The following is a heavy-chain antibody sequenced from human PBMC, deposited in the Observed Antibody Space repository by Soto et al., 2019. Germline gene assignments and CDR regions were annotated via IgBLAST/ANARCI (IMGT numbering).Heavy chain of an antibody. J-gene: IGHJ4*02. V-gene: IGHV4-31*03. D-gene: IGHD6-19*01. CDR1: GGSISRGGYY. CDR3: ARLCVETAVAGKRNYFDY. Sequence: PSETLSLTCTVSGGSISRGGYYWSWIRQHPGKGLEWIGYIYYRGSTYCSPSLESRVTISVDTSKNEFSLNLRSVTATGTAVYYCARLCVETAVAGKRNYFDYWGQGTLVTVSS. CDR2: IYYRGST.